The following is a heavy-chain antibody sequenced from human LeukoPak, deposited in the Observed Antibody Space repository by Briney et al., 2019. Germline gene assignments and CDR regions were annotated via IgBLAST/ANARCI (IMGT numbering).Heavy chain of an antibody. V-gene: IGHV1-2*02. D-gene: IGHD6-6*01. CDR2: INPNSGGT. CDR1: GYTFTGYY. J-gene: IGHJ4*02. CDR3: ARARWQLVPYFDS. Sequence: ASVKVSCKASGYTFTGYYMHWVRQAPGQGLEWMGWINPNSGGTNFAQKFQGRVAMTRDTSISTAYLELGSLRSDDTAVYFCARARWQLVPYFDSWGQGTLVTVSS.